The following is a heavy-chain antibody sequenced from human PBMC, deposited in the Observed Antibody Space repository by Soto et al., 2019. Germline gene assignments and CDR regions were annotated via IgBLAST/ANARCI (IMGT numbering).Heavy chain of an antibody. Sequence: HPGGSLRLSCAASGFTFSSYAMHWVRQAPGKGLEWVAVISYDGSNKYYADSVKGRFTISRDNSKNTLYLQMNSLRAEDTAVYYCARDFIAVDGGNYYYGMDVWGQGTTVTVSS. CDR1: GFTFSSYA. D-gene: IGHD6-13*01. V-gene: IGHV3-30-3*01. CDR3: ARDFIAVDGGNYYYGMDV. J-gene: IGHJ6*02. CDR2: ISYDGSNK.